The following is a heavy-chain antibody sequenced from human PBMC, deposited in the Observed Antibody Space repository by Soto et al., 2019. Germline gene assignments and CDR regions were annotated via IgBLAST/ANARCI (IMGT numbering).Heavy chain of an antibody. J-gene: IGHJ4*02. D-gene: IGHD1-26*01. CDR2: IIPIFGTA. CDR1: GGTFNSCA. V-gene: IGHV1-69*13. CDR3: ARAPHTTNMSHFDY. Sequence: SVKVTGRASGGTFNSCAIRSLRQGPGQGLEWMGGIIPIFGTANSAQKFQGRVTITADESTSTAYMELSSLRSEDTAVYYCARAPHTTNMSHFDYWGQGTLVPVSS.